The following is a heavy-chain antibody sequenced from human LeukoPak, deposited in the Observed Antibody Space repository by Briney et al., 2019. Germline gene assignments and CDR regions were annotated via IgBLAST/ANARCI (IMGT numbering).Heavy chain of an antibody. J-gene: IGHJ4*02. V-gene: IGHV4-38-2*02. CDR1: GYSISSGYY. Sequence: SETLSLTCTVSGYSISSGYYWGWIPQPPGKGLEWIGNIYHTGSTYYNPSLKSRVTISVDTSKNQFSLKLSSVTAADTALYYCAREGPHGSGIYYNPLDYWGQGALVIVSS. CDR2: IYHTGST. D-gene: IGHD3-10*01. CDR3: AREGPHGSGIYYNPLDY.